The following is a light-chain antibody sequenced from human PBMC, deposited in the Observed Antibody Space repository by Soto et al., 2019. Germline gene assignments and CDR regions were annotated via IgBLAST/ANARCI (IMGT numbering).Light chain of an antibody. Sequence: EVVLTQSPGTLSLSPGERATLYCRASQSVGNNLAWYQQKPGQAPSLFIFGASVRATGVPDRFSGSGSGTEFTLSISNLQSEDTAVYYCQQYGSSRTFGQGTKVDIK. V-gene: IGKV3-20*01. J-gene: IGKJ1*01. CDR3: QQYGSSRT. CDR1: QSVGNN. CDR2: GAS.